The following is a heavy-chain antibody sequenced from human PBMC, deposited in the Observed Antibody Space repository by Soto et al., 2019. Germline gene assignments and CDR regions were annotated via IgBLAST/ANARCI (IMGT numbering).Heavy chain of an antibody. V-gene: IGHV4-4*02. CDR3: ANGDLIVVVPTSLGAMAV. Sequence: SETLSLTCAVYGGSISSNKWWSGVRQPPGKGLEWIGEIDHSGSTNYNPSLKSRVTISLDKSKNQFSLKLTSVAAADSPVAYCANGDLIVVVPTSLGAMAVWGQGTTVT. CDR1: GGSISSNKW. CDR2: IDHSGST. D-gene: IGHD2-2*01. J-gene: IGHJ6*02.